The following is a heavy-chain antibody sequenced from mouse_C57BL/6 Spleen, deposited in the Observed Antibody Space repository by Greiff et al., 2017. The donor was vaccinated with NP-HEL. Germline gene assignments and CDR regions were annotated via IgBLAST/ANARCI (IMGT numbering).Heavy chain of an antibody. CDR3: TRRKVAEAMDY. J-gene: IGHJ4*01. V-gene: IGHV1-15*01. Sequence: QVQLQQSGAELVRPGASVTLSCKASGYTFTDYEMHWVKQTPVHGLEWIGAIDPETGGTAYNQKFKGKAILTADKSSSTAYMELRSLTSEDSAVYYCTRRKVAEAMDYWGQGTSVTVSS. CDR1: GYTFTDYE. CDR2: IDPETGGT. D-gene: IGHD1-1*02.